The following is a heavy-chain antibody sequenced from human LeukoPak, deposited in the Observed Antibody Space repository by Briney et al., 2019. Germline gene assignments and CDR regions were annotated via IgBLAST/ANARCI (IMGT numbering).Heavy chain of an antibody. J-gene: IGHJ4*02. D-gene: IGHD6-6*01. V-gene: IGHV1-2*02. Sequence: ASVKVSCKASGYTFTGYYMHWVRQAPGQGLGWMEWINPNGGVTNYAQKFQGRVTVTRDTSISTVYMELSSLRSDDTAVYYCARDSVRIFDFWGQGTLVTVSS. CDR2: INPNGGVT. CDR3: ARDSVRIFDF. CDR1: GYTFTGYY.